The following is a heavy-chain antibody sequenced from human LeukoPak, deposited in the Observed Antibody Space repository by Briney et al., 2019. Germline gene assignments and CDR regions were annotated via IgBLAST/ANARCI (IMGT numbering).Heavy chain of an antibody. CDR2: TYYRSKWYN. Sequence: SQTLSLTCAISGDSVSSNSAAWNWIRQSPSRGLEWLGRTYYRSKWYNDYAVSVKSRITINPDTSKNQFSLQLNSVTPEDTAVYCCARGRGYSSSYWAKIYYFDYWGQGTLVTVSS. J-gene: IGHJ4*02. V-gene: IGHV6-1*01. D-gene: IGHD6-6*01. CDR1: GDSVSSNSAA. CDR3: ARGRGYSSSYWAKIYYFDY.